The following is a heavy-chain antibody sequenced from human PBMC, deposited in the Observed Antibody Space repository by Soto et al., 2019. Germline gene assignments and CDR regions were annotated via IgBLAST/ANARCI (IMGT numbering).Heavy chain of an antibody. Sequence: GGSLRLSCEASGLICSNYDMHWVRQAPGKGLEWVAVISNDGSKKYYADSVKGRFTISRDNSKGTLYLQMNSLGVEDTTVYYCAGVTTAFGTHPGMDVWAQATTVTVFS. CDR3: AGVTTAFGTHPGMDV. D-gene: IGHD3-22*01. CDR1: GLICSNYD. J-gene: IGHJ6*02. CDR2: ISNDGSKK. V-gene: IGHV3-30*03.